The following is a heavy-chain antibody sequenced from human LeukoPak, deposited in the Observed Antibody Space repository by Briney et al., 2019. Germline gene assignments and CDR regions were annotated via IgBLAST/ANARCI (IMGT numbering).Heavy chain of an antibody. Sequence: SETLSLTCTVSGGSISSSSYYWGWIRQPPGTGLEWIGSIYYSGSTYYNPSLKSRVTISVDTSKNQFSLKLSSVTAADTAVYYCARDGGYCSSTSCAPYYYYYYMDVWGKGTTVTVSS. J-gene: IGHJ6*03. D-gene: IGHD2-2*01. CDR3: ARDGGYCSSTSCAPYYYYYYMDV. V-gene: IGHV4-39*07. CDR1: GGSISSSSYY. CDR2: IYYSGST.